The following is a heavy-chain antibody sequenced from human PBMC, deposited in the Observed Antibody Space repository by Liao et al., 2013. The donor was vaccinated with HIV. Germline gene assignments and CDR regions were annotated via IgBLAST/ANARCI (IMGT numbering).Heavy chain of an antibody. V-gene: IGHV4-4*07. D-gene: IGHD1-26*01. CDR3: ARGIDFQY. J-gene: IGHJ1*01. CDR1: GGSISSFY. CDR2: VSSSGGS. Sequence: QVQLQESGPGLVKPSETLSLTCTVSGGSISSFYWNWIRQPAGKGLEWIGRVSSSGGSNYNPSLKSRVTMSVDTSKNQFSLNVNSVTAADTAVYFCARGIDFQYWGQGTLVIVSS.